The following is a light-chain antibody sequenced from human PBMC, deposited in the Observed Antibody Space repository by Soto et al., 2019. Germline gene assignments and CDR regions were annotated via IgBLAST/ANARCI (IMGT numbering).Light chain of an antibody. CDR1: SSDVGGYNY. J-gene: IGLJ3*02. CDR2: EVS. Sequence: QSVLTQPASVSGSPGQSITISCTGTSSDVGGYNYVSWYQQHPGKAPKLMIYEVSNRPSGVSNRFFGSKSVNTASLTISGLQTEDEADYYCSSFTSISTWVFGGGTQLTVL. CDR3: SSFTSISTWV. V-gene: IGLV2-14*01.